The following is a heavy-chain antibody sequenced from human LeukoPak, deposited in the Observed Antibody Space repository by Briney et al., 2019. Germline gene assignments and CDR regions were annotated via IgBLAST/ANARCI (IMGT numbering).Heavy chain of an antibody. J-gene: IGHJ4*02. CDR2: ISSSGSTM. Sequence: SGGSLRLSCAASGFTFSDYYMSWIRQAPGKGLDGVSYISSSGSTMYYADSVKGRFTISRDNAKNSLYLQMNSLRAEDTAVYYCARARGSYSFDYWGQGTLVTVSS. V-gene: IGHV3-11*04. CDR1: GFTFSDYY. CDR3: ARARGSYSFDY. D-gene: IGHD1-26*01.